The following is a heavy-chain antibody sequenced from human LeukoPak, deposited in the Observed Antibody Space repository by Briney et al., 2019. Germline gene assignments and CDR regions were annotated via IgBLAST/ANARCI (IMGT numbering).Heavy chain of an antibody. V-gene: IGHV3-23*01. Sequence: GGSLRLSCAASGFTFSSYGMSWVRQAPGKGLEWVSAISGSGGSTYYADSVKGRFTISRDNSKNTLYLQMNSLRAEDTAVYYCAKDYYDSTTAFDIWGQGTMVTVSS. CDR1: GFTFSSYG. CDR2: ISGSGGST. D-gene: IGHD3-22*01. CDR3: AKDYYDSTTAFDI. J-gene: IGHJ3*02.